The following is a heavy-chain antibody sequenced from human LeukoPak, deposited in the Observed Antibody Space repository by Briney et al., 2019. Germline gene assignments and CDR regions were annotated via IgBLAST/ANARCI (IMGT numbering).Heavy chain of an antibody. V-gene: IGHV4-39*01. CDR1: GGSISSSSYY. J-gene: IGHJ4*02. CDR3: ARAGGDEGLDY. Sequence: PSETLSLTCTVSGGSISSSSYYWGWIRQPPGKGLEWIGSIYYSGSTYYNPSLKSRVTISVDTSKNQFSLKLSSVTAADTTVYYCARAGGDEGLDYWGQGTLVTVSS. D-gene: IGHD3-10*01. CDR2: IYYSGST.